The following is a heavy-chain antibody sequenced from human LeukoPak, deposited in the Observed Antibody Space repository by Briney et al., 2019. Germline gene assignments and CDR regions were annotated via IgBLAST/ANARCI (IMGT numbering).Heavy chain of an antibody. Sequence: PGGSLRLSCAASGFTFSSYGMHWVRQAPGKGLEWVAVIWYDGSNKYYADSVKGRFTISRDNSKNTLYLQMNSLRAEDTAVYYCATLVRGYSHGFIDYWGQGTLVTVSS. CDR3: ATLVRGYSHGFIDY. CDR2: IWYDGSNK. CDR1: GFTFSSYG. D-gene: IGHD5-18*01. V-gene: IGHV3-33*01. J-gene: IGHJ4*02.